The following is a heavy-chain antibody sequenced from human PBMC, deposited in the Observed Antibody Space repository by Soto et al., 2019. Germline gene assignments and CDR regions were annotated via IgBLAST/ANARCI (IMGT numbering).Heavy chain of an antibody. D-gene: IGHD2-8*01. CDR1: GFSCSSFA. CDR3: AKTRGAMIYAISVYGMDV. CDR2: ISGSADST. Sequence: VQLLESGGGFIHPGGSLRLSCAASGFSCSSFAMNWVRQAPGKGLEWVPIISGSADSTFYADSVKGRFTISRDNSKSTLYLQINSLRGEDTAVYYCAKTRGAMIYAISVYGMDVWGQGTTVTVSS. J-gene: IGHJ6*02. V-gene: IGHV3-23*01.